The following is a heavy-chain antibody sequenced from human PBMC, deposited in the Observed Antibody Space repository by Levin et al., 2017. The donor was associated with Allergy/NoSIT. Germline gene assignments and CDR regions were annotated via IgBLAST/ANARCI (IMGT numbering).Heavy chain of an antibody. CDR1: NGSIGSYY. D-gene: IGHD3-9*01. CDR2: IYYTGIT. J-gene: IGHJ4*02. Sequence: PSETLSLTCSVSNGSIGSYYWSWIRQPPGKGLEWIGYIYYTGITSYNPSLKSRVTMSVDTSKNQFSLRLSSVTAADTAVYYCVRQYYEVLTGYWGYYHFDYWGQGSLVTVSS. CDR3: VRQYYEVLTGYWGYYHFDY. V-gene: IGHV4-59*01.